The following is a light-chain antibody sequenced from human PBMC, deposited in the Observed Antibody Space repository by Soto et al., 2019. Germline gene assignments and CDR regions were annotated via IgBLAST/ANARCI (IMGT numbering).Light chain of an antibody. CDR3: QQYNSYPFT. J-gene: IGKJ1*01. V-gene: IGKV1-5*01. CDR2: DAS. CDR1: QSISSW. Sequence: DIQMTQSPSTLSASVGDRVTITCRASQSISSWLAWYQQKPGKAPKLLIYDASSLESVVPSRFSGSGSGTEFTLNNSSPQPDDFATYYWQQYNSYPFTFGQGTKVEIK.